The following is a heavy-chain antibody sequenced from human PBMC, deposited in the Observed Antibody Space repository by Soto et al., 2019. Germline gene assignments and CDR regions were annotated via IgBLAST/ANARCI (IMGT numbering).Heavy chain of an antibody. J-gene: IGHJ6*02. V-gene: IGHV4-59*01. CDR2: IYYSGST. Sequence: SETLSLTCTVSGGSISSYYWSWTRQPPGKGLEWIGYIYYSGSTNYNPSLKSRVTISVDTSKNQFSLKLSSVTAADTAVYYCARAEGVYYYYGMDVWGQGTTVTVSS. D-gene: IGHD3-16*01. CDR1: GGSISSYY. CDR3: ARAEGVYYYYGMDV.